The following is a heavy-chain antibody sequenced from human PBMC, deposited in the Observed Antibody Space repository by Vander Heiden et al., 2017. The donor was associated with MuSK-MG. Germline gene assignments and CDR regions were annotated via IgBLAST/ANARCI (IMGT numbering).Heavy chain of an antibody. V-gene: IGHV1-2*02. CDR1: GDTFTGYY. CDR2: INHNSGGT. Sequence: QVRLVQSGAEVKKPGASVTVCCKASGDTFTGYYMHWVRQAAGQGLEWMGWINHNSGGTNYAQKFQGRVTMTRDTSISKAYMELSRLRSDDTAVYYCARWAYYYDSSALDVWGKGTTVTVSS. J-gene: IGHJ6*04. D-gene: IGHD3-22*01. CDR3: ARWAYYYDSSALDV.